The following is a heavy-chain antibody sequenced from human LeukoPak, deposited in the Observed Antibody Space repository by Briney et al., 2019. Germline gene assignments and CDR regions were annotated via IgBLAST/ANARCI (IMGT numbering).Heavy chain of an antibody. V-gene: IGHV1-2*02. J-gene: IGHJ4*02. CDR1: GYTFTDYF. Sequence: ASVKVSCKASGYTFTDYFLHWVRQAPGHGLEWMGWIGPNNGVTNYAQKFQGKVTMTRDTSINTAYMELSSLTSGDTAVYYCARDIRPRVESFDYWGQGTLVTVSS. CDR3: ARDIRPRVESFDY. CDR2: IGPNNGVT. D-gene: IGHD3-3*01.